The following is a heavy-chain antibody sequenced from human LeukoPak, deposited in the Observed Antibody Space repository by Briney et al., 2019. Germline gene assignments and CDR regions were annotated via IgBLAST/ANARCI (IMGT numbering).Heavy chain of an antibody. Sequence: PSETLSLTCTVSGDSISNDIYYWTWIRQPPGKGLEWIGYIYYSGTTYYNPSLQSRVSMSVDTSKNQFSLKLRSVTAADTAVYFCARDRGGSYFLDYWGQGTLVAVS. CDR1: GDSISNDIYY. D-gene: IGHD1-26*01. CDR3: ARDRGGSYFLDY. CDR2: IYYSGTT. J-gene: IGHJ4*02. V-gene: IGHV4-30-4*01.